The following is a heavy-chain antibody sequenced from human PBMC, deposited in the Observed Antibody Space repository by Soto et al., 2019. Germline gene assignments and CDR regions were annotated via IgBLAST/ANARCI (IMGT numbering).Heavy chain of an antibody. J-gene: IGHJ3*02. CDR3: ARKEYYYDI. CDR2: IYHSGST. D-gene: IGHD3-10*01. CDR1: GYSISSGYY. Sequence: PSETLSLTCAVSGYSISSGYYWGWIRQPPGKGLEWIGSIYHSGSTYYNPSLKSRVTISVDTSKNQFSLKLSSVTAADTAVYYCARKEYYYDIWGQGTMVTVS. V-gene: IGHV4-38-2*01.